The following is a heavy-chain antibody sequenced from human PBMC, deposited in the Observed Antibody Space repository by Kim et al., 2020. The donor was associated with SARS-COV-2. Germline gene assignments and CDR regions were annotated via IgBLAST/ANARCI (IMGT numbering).Heavy chain of an antibody. D-gene: IGHD1-26*01. CDR3: AAEFAELFDY. V-gene: IGHV1-58*01. CDR2: GNT. Sequence: GNTTYAQKFQETVTITRDTSTCTAYLELSSLGSEDTAVYYCAAEFAELFDYWGQGTLVTVSS. J-gene: IGHJ4*02.